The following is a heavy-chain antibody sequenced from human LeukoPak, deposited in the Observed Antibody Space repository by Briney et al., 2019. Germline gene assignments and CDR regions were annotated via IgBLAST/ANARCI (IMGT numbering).Heavy chain of an antibody. Sequence: GASVKVSCKASGYTFTSYDINWVRQATGQGLEWMGWMNPNSGNTGYAQEFQGRVTITRNTSISTAYMELSSLRSEDTAVYYCAREPSGYYTGAFDIWGQGTMVTVSS. CDR2: MNPNSGNT. J-gene: IGHJ3*02. CDR1: GYTFTSYD. V-gene: IGHV1-8*03. CDR3: AREPSGYYTGAFDI. D-gene: IGHD3-3*01.